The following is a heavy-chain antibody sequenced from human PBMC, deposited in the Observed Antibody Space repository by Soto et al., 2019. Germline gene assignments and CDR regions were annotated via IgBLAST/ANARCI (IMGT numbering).Heavy chain of an antibody. V-gene: IGHV3-72*01. Sequence: GGSVRRSCAGSGVTLSDNYIDWVRQAPGKGLEWVGRSRDKPQGYSTAYAASVKGRFTTSRDESKNSAYLQMNSLKTEDTAVYYCVRATYFSDSSGYTRCLDYWGQGTLVTVSS. D-gene: IGHD3-22*01. CDR3: VRATYFSDSSGYTRCLDY. CDR1: GVTLSDNY. CDR2: SRDKPQGYST. J-gene: IGHJ4*02.